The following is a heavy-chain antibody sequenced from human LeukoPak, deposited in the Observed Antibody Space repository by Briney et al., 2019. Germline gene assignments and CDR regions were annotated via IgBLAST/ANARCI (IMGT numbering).Heavy chain of an antibody. D-gene: IGHD3-10*01. CDR2: IKQDESET. Sequence: GGSLRLSCEGSGFSFSSYWMTWVRQSPGKGPEWVANIKQDESETYTVDSVKGRFTISRDNAKNSVYSHMNNLRAEDTALYYCARLSAYYYGSFFYYYMDVWGKGTTVTVSS. CDR1: GFSFSSYW. CDR3: ARLSAYYYGSFFYYYMDV. J-gene: IGHJ6*03. V-gene: IGHV3-7*01.